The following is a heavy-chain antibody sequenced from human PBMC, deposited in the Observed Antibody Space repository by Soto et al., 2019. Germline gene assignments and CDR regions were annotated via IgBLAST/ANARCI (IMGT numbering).Heavy chain of an antibody. V-gene: IGHV3-72*01. CDR1: GFTFGDYY. J-gene: IGHJ4*02. Sequence: EVQLVESGGGLVQPGGSLRLSCAVSGFTFGDYYMDWVRQAPGKGLEWVGRSRNKADSYTTEYAASVKGRFTISGDDSRNSRYLQMNSLKTEDTAVYYCARVAAGNGYFDCWGQGTLVTVSS. D-gene: IGHD6-25*01. CDR2: SRNKADSYTT. CDR3: ARVAAGNGYFDC.